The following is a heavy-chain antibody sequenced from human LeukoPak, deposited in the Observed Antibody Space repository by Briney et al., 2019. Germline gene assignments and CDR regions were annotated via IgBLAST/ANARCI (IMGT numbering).Heavy chain of an antibody. J-gene: IGHJ3*02. Sequence: NPSETLSLTCTVSGYSISSGYYWGWIRQPPGQGLEWIGSIYHSGSTYYNPSLKSRVNISVDTSKNQFSLKLSSVTAADTAVYYCAVQTRDSSGYYYGDAFDIWGQGTMVTVSS. CDR3: AVQTRDSSGYYYGDAFDI. V-gene: IGHV4-38-2*02. D-gene: IGHD3-22*01. CDR2: IYHSGST. CDR1: GYSISSGYY.